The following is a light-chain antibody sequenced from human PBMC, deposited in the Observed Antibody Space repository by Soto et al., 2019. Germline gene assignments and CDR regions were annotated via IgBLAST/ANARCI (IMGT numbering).Light chain of an antibody. V-gene: IGKV3-20*01. CDR3: QQYNSWPPIT. Sequence: EIVLTQSPGTLSLSPGERTTLSCRASQSVSSNFLDWYQQKPGQAPRLLIYGASSRATGIPDRFSGSGSGTEFTLTISSLQSEDFAVYYCQQYNSWPPITFGQGTRLEIK. CDR1: QSVSSNF. J-gene: IGKJ5*01. CDR2: GAS.